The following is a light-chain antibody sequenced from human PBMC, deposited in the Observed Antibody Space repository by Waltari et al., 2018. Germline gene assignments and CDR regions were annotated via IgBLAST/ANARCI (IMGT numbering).Light chain of an antibody. CDR2: DAS. Sequence: EIVLTQSPDTLSLSPGERATLSCRASQSISTYLAWYQQRPGQAPTHLIYDASNRATGIPARFSGSGSGTDFTLTISSLEPEDFAVYYCQQRSNWWTFGQGTKVEIK. V-gene: IGKV3-11*01. CDR3: QQRSNWWT. CDR1: QSISTY. J-gene: IGKJ1*01.